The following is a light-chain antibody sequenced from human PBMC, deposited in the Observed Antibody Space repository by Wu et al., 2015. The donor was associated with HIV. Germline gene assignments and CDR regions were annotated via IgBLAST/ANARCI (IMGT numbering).Light chain of an antibody. CDR1: QRISNL. CDR3: QQSYSTQLT. V-gene: IGKV1-39*01. J-gene: IGKJ4*01. Sequence: DIQMTQSPSTLSASVGDRVTITCRASQRISNLLNWYQQRPGKAPTLLISTGSILQYGVPSRFRGSGSGTEFTLTINSLQPEDFATYYCQQSYSTQLTFGGGTKVEVK. CDR2: TGS.